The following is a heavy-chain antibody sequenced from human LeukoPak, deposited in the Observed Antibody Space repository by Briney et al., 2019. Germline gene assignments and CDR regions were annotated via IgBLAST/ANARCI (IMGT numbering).Heavy chain of an antibody. CDR3: ARGLWFRELAYYYGMDV. J-gene: IGHJ6*04. CDR1: GFTFSSYS. Sequence: GGSLRLSCAASGFTFSSYSMNWVRQAPGKGLEWVSSISSSSSYIYYADSVKGRFTISRDSAKNSLYLQMNSLRAEDTAVYYCARGLWFRELAYYYGMDVWGKGTTVTVSS. V-gene: IGHV3-21*01. CDR2: ISSSSSYI. D-gene: IGHD3-10*01.